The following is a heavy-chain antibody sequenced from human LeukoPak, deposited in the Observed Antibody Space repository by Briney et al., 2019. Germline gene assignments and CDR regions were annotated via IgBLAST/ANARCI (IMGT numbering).Heavy chain of an antibody. CDR3: ARGWLAETTVVTPYNY. D-gene: IGHD2-21*02. J-gene: IGHJ4*02. CDR1: GYTFTSYY. Sequence: ASVKVSCKASGYTFTSYYTHWVRQAPGQGLEWMGIINPSGGSTSYAQKFQGRVTMTRDTSTSTVYMELSSLRSEDTAVYYCARGWLAETTVVTPYNYWGQGTLVTVSS. V-gene: IGHV1-46*01. CDR2: INPSGGST.